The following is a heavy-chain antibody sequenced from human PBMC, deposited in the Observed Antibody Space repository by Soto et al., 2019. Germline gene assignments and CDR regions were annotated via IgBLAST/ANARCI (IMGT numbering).Heavy chain of an antibody. J-gene: IGHJ4*02. CDR2: ISAGGGST. CDR1: GFTFSNYA. Sequence: EVQLLESGGGLVQPGGSLRLSCAASGFTFSNYAMSWVRQAPGKGLEWVSAISAGGGSTYYADSVKGRFTISRDNSKNTLYLQMNSLRAEDTAVYYCAYYDTFDYWGQGTLVTVSS. V-gene: IGHV3-23*01. D-gene: IGHD1-26*01. CDR3: AYYDTFDY.